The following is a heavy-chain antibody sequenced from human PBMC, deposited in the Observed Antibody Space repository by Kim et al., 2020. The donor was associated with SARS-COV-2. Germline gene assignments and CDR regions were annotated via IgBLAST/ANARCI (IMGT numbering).Heavy chain of an antibody. CDR3: ARHSYSDYYYTGLDA. D-gene: IGHD4-4*01. V-gene: IGHV3-21*01. Sequence: ADSMKCRFYISRDHAKNSLYLQMNKLRAEDTAVYYCARHSYSDYYYTGLDAWGQGTTVSVSS. J-gene: IGHJ6*02.